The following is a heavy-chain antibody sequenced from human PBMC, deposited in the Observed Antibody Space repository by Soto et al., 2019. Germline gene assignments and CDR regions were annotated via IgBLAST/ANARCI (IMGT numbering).Heavy chain of an antibody. CDR3: ATVSAPYCSSTSCPLDV. J-gene: IGHJ6*04. V-gene: IGHV1-24*01. CDR2: FDPEDGET. CDR1: GYTLTELS. D-gene: IGHD2-2*01. Sequence: ASVKVSCKVSGYTLTELSVHWVRQAPGKGLEWMGGFDPEDGETIYAQKFQGRVTMTEDTSTDAAYMELSSLRSEDTAVYYCATVSAPYCSSTSCPLDVWGKGTTVTVSS.